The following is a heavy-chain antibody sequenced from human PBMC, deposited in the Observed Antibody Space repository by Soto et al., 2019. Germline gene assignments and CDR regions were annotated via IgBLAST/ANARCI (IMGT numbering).Heavy chain of an antibody. CDR3: AVMAGLVVSDDYGLDV. V-gene: IGHV3-30-3*01. CDR1: GFSFSDYS. D-gene: IGHD2-21*01. J-gene: IGHJ6*02. CDR2: ISYDGDKK. Sequence: QVHLVESGGGVVQPGRSLRLSCVASGFSFSDYSIHWVRQAPGKGLEWVGFISYDGDKKFLPDSVKGRFNISRDNATNTVYLQMTSLRPEDTAVFHCAVMAGLVVSDDYGLDVWGQGTTVTVSS.